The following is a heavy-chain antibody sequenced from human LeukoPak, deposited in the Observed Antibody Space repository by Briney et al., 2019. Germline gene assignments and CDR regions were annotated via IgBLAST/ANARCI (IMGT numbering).Heavy chain of an antibody. CDR3: ARESGYSSGWFDGGFDY. CDR1: GYSINTGDY. CDR2: IYHSGST. Sequence: PSETLSLTCTVSGYSINTGDYWGWIRQTPGKGLEWIGNIYHSGSTYYNPSLKSRVTILVDTSENQFSLKLISVTAADTAVYYCARESGYSSGWFDGGFDYWGQGTLVTVSS. D-gene: IGHD6-19*01. J-gene: IGHJ4*02. V-gene: IGHV4-38-2*02.